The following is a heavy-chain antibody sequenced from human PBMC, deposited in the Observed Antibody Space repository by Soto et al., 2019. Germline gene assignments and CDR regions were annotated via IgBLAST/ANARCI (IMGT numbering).Heavy chain of an antibody. CDR3: ARDHLIEVAGPGLGFDY. Sequence: SETLSLTCTVSGGSISSYYWSWIRQPAGKGLEWIGRIYTSGSTNYNPSLKSRVTMSVDTSKNQFSLKLSSVTAADTAVYYCARDHLIEVAGPGLGFDYWGQGTLVTVST. CDR2: IYTSGST. CDR1: GGSISSYY. D-gene: IGHD6-19*01. V-gene: IGHV4-4*07. J-gene: IGHJ4*02.